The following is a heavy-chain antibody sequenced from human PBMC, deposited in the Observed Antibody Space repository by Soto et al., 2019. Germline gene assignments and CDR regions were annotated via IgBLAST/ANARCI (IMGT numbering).Heavy chain of an antibody. D-gene: IGHD6-6*01. V-gene: IGHV3-7*03. CDR1: GFTFSSYW. CDR2: IKQDGSEE. CDR3: ARVGIAARRDFDY. J-gene: IGHJ4*02. Sequence: GGSLRLSCAASGFTFSSYWMSWVRQAPGKGLEWVANIKQDGSEEFYVDSVKGRFTISRDDARNSLYLQMNSLRAEDTAVYYCARVGIAARRDFDYWGQGTLVTVSS.